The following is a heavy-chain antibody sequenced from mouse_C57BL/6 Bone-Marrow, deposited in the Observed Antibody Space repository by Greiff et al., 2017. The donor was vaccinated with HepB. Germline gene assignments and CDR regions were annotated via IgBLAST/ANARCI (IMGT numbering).Heavy chain of an antibody. Sequence: VHLVESGAELVRPGASVTLSCKASGYTFTDYEMHWVKQTPVHGLEWIGAIDPETGGTAYNQKFKGKAILTADKSSSTAYMELRSLTSEDSAVYYGTRYEYYYGSTWFAYWGQGTLVTVSA. CDR3: TRYEYYYGSTWFAY. CDR2: IDPETGGT. J-gene: IGHJ3*01. CDR1: GYTFTDYE. V-gene: IGHV1-15*01. D-gene: IGHD1-1*01.